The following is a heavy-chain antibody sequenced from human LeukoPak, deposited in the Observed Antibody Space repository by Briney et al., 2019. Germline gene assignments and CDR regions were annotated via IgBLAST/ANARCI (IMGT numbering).Heavy chain of an antibody. V-gene: IGHV4-34*01. CDR1: GGSFSGCY. D-gene: IGHD3-16*01. CDR3: AREGANFDY. J-gene: IGHJ4*02. Sequence: SETLSLTCAVYGGSFSGCYWTWISQPPGKGLEWIGEINHRGSTNYNPSLKSRVTISVDTSKNQFSLKLSSVTAADTAVYYCAREGANFDYWGQGTLVTVSS. CDR2: INHRGST.